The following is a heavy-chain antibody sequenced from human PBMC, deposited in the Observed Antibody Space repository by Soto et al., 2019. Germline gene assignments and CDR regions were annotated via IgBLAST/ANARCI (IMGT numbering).Heavy chain of an antibody. Sequence: ASVKVSCQASGYTFPSYDINWVRQATGQGLEWMGWMNPNSGNTGYAQKFQGRVTMTRNTSISTAYMELSSLRSEDTAVYYCARGGYCSGGSCYSAYYYMDVWGKGTTVTVSS. V-gene: IGHV1-8*01. CDR3: ARGGYCSGGSCYSAYYYMDV. D-gene: IGHD2-15*01. CDR1: GYTFPSYD. J-gene: IGHJ6*03. CDR2: MNPNSGNT.